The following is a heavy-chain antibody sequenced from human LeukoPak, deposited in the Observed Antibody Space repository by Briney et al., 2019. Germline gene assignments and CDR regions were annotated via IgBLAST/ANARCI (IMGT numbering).Heavy chain of an antibody. J-gene: IGHJ3*02. CDR1: GFTFSSYW. CDR3: ARDLLYYYETSNYYSVFDI. D-gene: IGHD3-22*01. CDR2: IKQDGSEK. V-gene: IGHV3-7*01. Sequence: PGGSLRLSCAASGFTFSSYWMSWVRQAPGKGLEWVANIKQDGSEKYYVDSVKGRFTISRDNAKNSLYVQMNSLRAEDTAVYYCARDLLYYYETSNYYSVFDIWGQGTMVTVSS.